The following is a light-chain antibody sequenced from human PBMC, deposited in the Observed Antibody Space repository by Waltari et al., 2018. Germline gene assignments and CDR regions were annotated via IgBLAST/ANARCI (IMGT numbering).Light chain of an antibody. CDR2: DAS. J-gene: IGKJ4*01. CDR1: PSVSGGY. Sequence: CRASPSVSGGYLAWYQQRPGQAPRLLIYDASSRATGISDRFSGSGSGTDFTLTISRLEPEDFAVYNCQQYGSSPLTFGGGTKVEIK. CDR3: QQYGSSPLT. V-gene: IGKV3-20*01.